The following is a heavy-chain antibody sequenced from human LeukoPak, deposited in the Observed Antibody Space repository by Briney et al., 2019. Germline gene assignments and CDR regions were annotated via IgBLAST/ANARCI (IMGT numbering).Heavy chain of an antibody. Sequence: ASVKVSCKASGYTFTSYGISWVRQAPGQGLEWMGWISAYNGNTNYAQKLQGRVTMTTDTSTSTAYMELRSLRSEDTAVYYCARDPDVGYYSDVDLQHWGQGTLVTVSS. CDR2: ISAYNGNT. CDR3: ARDPDVGYYSDVDLQH. CDR1: GYTFTSYG. J-gene: IGHJ1*01. V-gene: IGHV1-18*01. D-gene: IGHD3-22*01.